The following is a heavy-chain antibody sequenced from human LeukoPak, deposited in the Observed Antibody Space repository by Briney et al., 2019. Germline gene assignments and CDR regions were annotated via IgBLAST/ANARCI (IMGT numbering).Heavy chain of an antibody. Sequence: GQSLKISCKTSGYSVTNYWIGWVRQMPGKRLEWMGIIYPGDSDTRYSPSFQGQVTISADKSISAAYLQWSSLKASDTAMYYCARNQTYGDWNFDLWGRGTLVTVSS. CDR1: GYSVTNYW. V-gene: IGHV5-51*01. J-gene: IGHJ2*01. D-gene: IGHD3-10*01. CDR3: ARNQTYGDWNFDL. CDR2: IYPGDSDT.